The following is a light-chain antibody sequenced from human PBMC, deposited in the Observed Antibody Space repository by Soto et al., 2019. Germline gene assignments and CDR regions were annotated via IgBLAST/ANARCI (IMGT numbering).Light chain of an antibody. CDR3: DAWDGSLNVVL. V-gene: IGLV1-44*01. Sequence: QSVLTQPPSASGTPGQRVTISCSGSSSNIGTNTVNWYQHLPGSAPKLLIYLNNQRPSGVPDRVSGSKTGTSASLAIRGLQPDDEADYYCDAWDGSLNVVLFGGGTKVTVL. CDR1: SSNIGTNT. CDR2: LNN. J-gene: IGLJ2*01.